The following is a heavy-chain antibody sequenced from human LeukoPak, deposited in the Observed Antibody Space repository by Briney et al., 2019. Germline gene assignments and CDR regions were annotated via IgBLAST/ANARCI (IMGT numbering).Heavy chain of an antibody. CDR3: ARDASYYDFWSGYPRPYGMDV. Sequence: KPSETLSLTCTVSGGSISSYCWSWIRQPPGKGLEWIGYIYYSGSTNYNPSLKSRVTISVDTSKNQFSLKLSSVTAADTAVYYCARDASYYDFWSGYPRPYGMDVWGQGTTVTVSS. CDR1: GGSISSYC. J-gene: IGHJ6*02. D-gene: IGHD3-3*01. V-gene: IGHV4-59*01. CDR2: IYYSGST.